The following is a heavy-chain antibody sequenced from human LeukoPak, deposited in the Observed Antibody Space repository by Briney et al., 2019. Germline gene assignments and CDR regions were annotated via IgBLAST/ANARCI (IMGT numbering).Heavy chain of an antibody. CDR2: ISAYNGNT. CDR3: ARGLGCRGGGSCYPEDY. Sequence: ASVKVPCKASGYTFTSYGISWVRQAPGQGLEWMGWISAYNGNTNYAQKLQGRVTMTTDTSTSTAYMELRSLRSDDTAVYYCARGLGCRGGGSCYPEDYWGQGTLVTVSS. CDR1: GYTFTSYG. V-gene: IGHV1-18*01. D-gene: IGHD2-15*01. J-gene: IGHJ4*01.